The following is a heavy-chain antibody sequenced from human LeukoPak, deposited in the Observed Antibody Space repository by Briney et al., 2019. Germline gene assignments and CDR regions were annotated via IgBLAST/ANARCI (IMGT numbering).Heavy chain of an antibody. J-gene: IGHJ4*02. CDR2: IYYSGST. Sequence: SETLSLTCTVSGGSISSSSYYWGWIRQPPGKGLEWIGSIYYSGSTYYNPSLKSRVTISVDTSKNQFSLKLSSVTAADTAVYYCARLPVTSSYDYVWGSYRPFDYWGQGTLVTVSS. CDR3: ARLPVTSSYDYVWGSYRPFDY. V-gene: IGHV4-39*01. CDR1: GGSISSSSYY. D-gene: IGHD3-16*02.